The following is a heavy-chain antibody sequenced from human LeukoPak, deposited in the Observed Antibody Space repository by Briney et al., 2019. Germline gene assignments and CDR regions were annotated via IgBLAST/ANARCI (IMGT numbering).Heavy chain of an antibody. Sequence: PSETLSLTCTVSGGSISSSNYYWGWIRQPPGKGLEWIGSIYYSGSTYYNPSLKSRVTISVDTSKNQFSLKLSSVTAADTAVYYCATGIGWLLLYWGQGTLVTVSS. D-gene: IGHD3-22*01. V-gene: IGHV4-39*07. CDR3: ATGIGWLLLY. CDR2: IYYSGST. CDR1: GGSISSSNYY. J-gene: IGHJ4*02.